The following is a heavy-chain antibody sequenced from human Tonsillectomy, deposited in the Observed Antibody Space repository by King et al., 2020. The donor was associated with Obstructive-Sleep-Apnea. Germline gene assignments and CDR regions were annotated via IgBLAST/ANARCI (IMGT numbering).Heavy chain of an antibody. D-gene: IGHD4-23*01. Sequence: QLQESGPGLVKPSQTPSLTCTVSGGSISRGGYYWSWIRQHPGKGLEWLGYIYYSGSTYYNPPLKSRVTISVDTSKNQFSLKLSSVTAADTAVYYCARESSAYGGNDWGQGTLVTVSS. CDR2: IYYSGST. CDR1: GGSISRGGYY. V-gene: IGHV4-31*03. J-gene: IGHJ4*02. CDR3: ARESSAYGGND.